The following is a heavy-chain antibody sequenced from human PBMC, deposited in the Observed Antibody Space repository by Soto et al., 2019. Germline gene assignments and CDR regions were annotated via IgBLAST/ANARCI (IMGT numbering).Heavy chain of an antibody. CDR1: GGTFSSYA. Sequence: QVQLVQSGAEVKKPGSSVKVSCKASGGTFSSYAISWVRQAPGQGLEWMGGIIPIFGTANYAQKFQGRVTITADKSTSTAYMELRSLRSEDTAVYYCARGGYYDSSGPWGYYYGMDVWGQGTTVTVSS. V-gene: IGHV1-69*06. CDR2: IIPIFGTA. J-gene: IGHJ6*02. D-gene: IGHD3-22*01. CDR3: ARGGYYDSSGPWGYYYGMDV.